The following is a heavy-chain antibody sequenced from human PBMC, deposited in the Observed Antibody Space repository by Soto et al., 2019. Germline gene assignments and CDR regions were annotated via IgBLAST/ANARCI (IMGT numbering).Heavy chain of an antibody. V-gene: IGHV4-39*01. J-gene: IGHJ4*02. CDR1: GGSMSSSTYY. CDR3: ARHKSITIVGAAPIRSIFDY. CDR2: MDSSGRA. Sequence: QVPLQESGPGLVKPSETLSLNCTVFGGSMSSSTYYWGGIRQPPGKGLEWIGGMDSSGRAYYNPSHKSGVTISADISKNKSALKLSSVIAADTAVYYSARHKSITIVGAAPIRSIFDYWGQGDLVTVSS. D-gene: IGHD3-3*01.